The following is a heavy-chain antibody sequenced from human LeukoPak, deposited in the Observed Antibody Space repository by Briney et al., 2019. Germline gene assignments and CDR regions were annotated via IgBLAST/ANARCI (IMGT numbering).Heavy chain of an antibody. D-gene: IGHD6-19*01. CDR3: ARVAGDSLSGPYLH. CDR1: GGSISSSNW. V-gene: IGHV4-4*02. CDR2: IYYSGST. Sequence: KPSGTLSLTCAVSGGSISSSNWWSWVRPPPGKGLEWIGYIYYSGSTNYNPSLKSRVTISVDTSKNQFSLKLSSVTAADTAVYYCARVAGDSLSGPYLHWGQGTLVTVSS. J-gene: IGHJ4*02.